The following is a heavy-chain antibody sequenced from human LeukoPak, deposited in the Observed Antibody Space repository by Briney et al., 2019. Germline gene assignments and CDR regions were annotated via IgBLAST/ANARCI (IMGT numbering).Heavy chain of an antibody. CDR2: ISDSGGNT. D-gene: IGHD1-1*01. V-gene: IGHV3-23*01. CDR3: APGGARSRYYFEY. CDR1: GFTFNSYA. Sequence: GGSLRLSCAASGFTFNSYAMSWVRQAPWERLQWVSGISDSGGNTYYADSVRGRFTISRDNSKNTLYLQMNSLRAEDTAVYYCAPGGARSRYYFEYWGQGTLVTVSS. J-gene: IGHJ4*02.